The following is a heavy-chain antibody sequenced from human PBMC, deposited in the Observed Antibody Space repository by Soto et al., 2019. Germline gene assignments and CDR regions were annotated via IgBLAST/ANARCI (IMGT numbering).Heavy chain of an antibody. V-gene: IGHV3-23*01. CDR2: INSYEHGP. CDR3: ANWGKSGSAF. CDR1: GFTFSKYA. D-gene: IGHD1-26*01. Sequence: GSLRLSCAASGFTFSKYALTWVRQSPGKGLEWVSAINSYEHGPYYIDSVRGRFIISRDNSKNTLYLQMDSLRAEDTAVYYCANWGKSGSAFWGQGTLVTVSS. J-gene: IGHJ4*02.